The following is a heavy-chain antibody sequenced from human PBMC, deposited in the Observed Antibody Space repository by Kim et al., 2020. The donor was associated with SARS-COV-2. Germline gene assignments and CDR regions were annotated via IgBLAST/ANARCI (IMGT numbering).Heavy chain of an antibody. D-gene: IGHD2-21*01. CDR3: TRLVGLDVEDY. J-gene: IGHJ4*02. CDR1: GFTFSGSA. V-gene: IGHV3-73*01. CDR2: IRSKANNYAT. Sequence: GGSLRLSCAASGFTFSGSAIHWVRQASGKGLEWVGRIRSKANNYATAYAASVTGRFTISRDDSKNTADLQMNSLKTEDTAVYYCTRLVGLDVEDYWGRGALVTVSP.